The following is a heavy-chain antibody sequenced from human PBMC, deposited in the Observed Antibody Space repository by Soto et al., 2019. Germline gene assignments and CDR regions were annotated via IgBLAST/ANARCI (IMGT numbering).Heavy chain of an antibody. J-gene: IGHJ4*02. CDR1: GHTFTSYG. Sequence: QVQLVQSGGEMKKPGASVKVSCKTSGHTFTSYGISWVRQAPGQGLEWMGWIIVDNGNTNYAQSFQGRVSMTRDTSTTTAYMELRSLRSDDTAVYYCATDRGPSGWSRPFDYWGQGTLVTVSS. CDR3: ATDRGPSGWSRPFDY. V-gene: IGHV1-18*01. CDR2: IIVDNGNT. D-gene: IGHD6-19*01.